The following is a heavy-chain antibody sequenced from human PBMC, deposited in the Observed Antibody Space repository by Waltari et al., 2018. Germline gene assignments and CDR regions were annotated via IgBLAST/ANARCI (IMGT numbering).Heavy chain of an antibody. D-gene: IGHD2-15*01. CDR1: GGSISSGSYY. J-gene: IGHJ6*03. CDR3: AREDIVVVVAAPMDYYYYMDV. Sequence: QVQLQESGPGLVKPSQTLSLTCTVSGGSISSGSYYWSWIRQPAGKGLEWIGRIYTSGSTNYNPSLKSRVTISVDTSKNQFSLKLSSVTAADTAVYYCAREDIVVVVAAPMDYYYYMDVWGKGTTVTVSS. CDR2: IYTSGST. V-gene: IGHV4-61*02.